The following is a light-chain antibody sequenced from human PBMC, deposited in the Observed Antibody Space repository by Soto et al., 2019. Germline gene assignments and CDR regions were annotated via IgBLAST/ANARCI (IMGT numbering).Light chain of an antibody. J-gene: IGLJ1*01. V-gene: IGLV9-49*01. CDR1: SDYSFDK. CDR2: VGPGGIVG. CDR3: GADHGSGSNFVYV. Sequence: QPVLTQPPSASASLGASVTLTCTLSSDYSFDKVDWYHQRPGKGPRFVMRVGPGGIVGSKGDGIPDRFSVLGSGLNRYLTIKNIQEEDEGDSHCGADHGSGSNFVYVFGSGTKLTVL.